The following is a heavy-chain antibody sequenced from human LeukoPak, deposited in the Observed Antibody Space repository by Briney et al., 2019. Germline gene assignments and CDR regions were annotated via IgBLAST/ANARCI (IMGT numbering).Heavy chain of an antibody. D-gene: IGHD3-22*01. Sequence: GGSLILSCAASGFTFRSFSMHWVRQAPGQGLEWVAVIWNDGSRSDYADSVKGRFTISRDNSKNTLFLQMNSLRGEDTAVYYCTRDAPDYFDSSASFDYWGQGTLVTVSS. CDR2: IWNDGSRS. CDR3: TRDAPDYFDSSASFDY. J-gene: IGHJ4*02. V-gene: IGHV3-30*04. CDR1: GFTFRSFS.